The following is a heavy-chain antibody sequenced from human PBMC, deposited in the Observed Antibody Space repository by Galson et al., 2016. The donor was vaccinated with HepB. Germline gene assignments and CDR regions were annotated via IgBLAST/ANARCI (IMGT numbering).Heavy chain of an antibody. J-gene: IGHJ4*02. Sequence: SETLSLTCTVSGGSISNYYWSWIRPPPGKGLEWIAYIYYSGSTNQNPSLKSRVTISVDTSKNQFSLQLRSVTAADTAVYYCARDRGSAAGFDYWGQGTLVTVSS. V-gene: IGHV4-59*01. CDR2: IYYSGST. D-gene: IGHD6-13*01. CDR1: GGSISNYY. CDR3: ARDRGSAAGFDY.